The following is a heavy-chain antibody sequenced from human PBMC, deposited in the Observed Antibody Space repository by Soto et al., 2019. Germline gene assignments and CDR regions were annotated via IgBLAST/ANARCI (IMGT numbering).Heavy chain of an antibody. CDR2: ISAYNGNT. V-gene: IGHV1-18*04. D-gene: IGHD3-3*01. Sequence: ASVKVSCKASGYTFTSYGIIWVRQAPGQGLEWMGWISAYNGNTNYAQKLQGRVTMTTDTSTSTAYMELRSLRPDDTAVYYCARAGERITIFGVVITYFDYWGQGTLVTVSS. J-gene: IGHJ4*02. CDR3: ARAGERITIFGVVITYFDY. CDR1: GYTFTSYG.